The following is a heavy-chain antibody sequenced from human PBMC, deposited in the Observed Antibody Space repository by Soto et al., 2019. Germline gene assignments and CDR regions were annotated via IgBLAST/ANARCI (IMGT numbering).Heavy chain of an antibody. V-gene: IGHV4-59*01. CDR2: IYYSGST. D-gene: IGHD3-22*01. CDR3: ARLGDVYYSDSSGYREYFQH. CDR1: GGSISRYS. J-gene: IGHJ1*01. Sequence: QVQLQESGPGLVKPSETLSLTCTVSGGSISRYSWSWIRQPPGKGLEWIGYIYYSGSTPYNPSLRGRVTLPVDTSKHQFSLQLCSVTAADTAVYYCARLGDVYYSDSSGYREYFQHWGQGTLVTVSS.